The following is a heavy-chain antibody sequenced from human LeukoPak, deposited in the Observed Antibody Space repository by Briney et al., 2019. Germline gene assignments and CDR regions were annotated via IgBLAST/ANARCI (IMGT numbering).Heavy chain of an antibody. J-gene: IGHJ6*02. D-gene: IGHD3-9*01. CDR3: AKDGVLRYFDWPGPYVMDV. CDR1: GFTFSSYG. CDR2: IRYDGSNK. Sequence: GGSLRLSCAASGFTFSSYGMHWVRQAPGKGLEWVAFIRYDGSNKYYADSVKGRFTISRDNSKNTLYLQMNSLRAEDTAVYYCAKDGVLRYFDWPGPYVMDVWGQGTTVTVSS. V-gene: IGHV3-30*02.